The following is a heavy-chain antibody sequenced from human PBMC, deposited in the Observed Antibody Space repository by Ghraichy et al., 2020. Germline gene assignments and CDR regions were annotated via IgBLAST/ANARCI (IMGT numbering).Heavy chain of an antibody. J-gene: IGHJ4*02. Sequence: GGSLRLSCAASGFTFSDHWMIWVRQAPGKGLEWVANIKQDESEKYYVDSVRGRFTISRDNAKNSLHLQMNSLRVEDTAVYYCAKTYYYGSGSAGYWGQGTLLTGSS. CDR2: IKQDESEK. D-gene: IGHD3-10*01. CDR1: GFTFSDHW. V-gene: IGHV3-7*01. CDR3: AKTYYYGSGSAGY.